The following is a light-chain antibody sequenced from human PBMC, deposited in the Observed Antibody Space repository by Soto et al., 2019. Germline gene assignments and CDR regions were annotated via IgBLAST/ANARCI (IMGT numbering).Light chain of an antibody. CDR3: QQYNKWPAYT. Sequence: EIVMTQSPATLSVSPGERATLSCRASQSVSSNLAWYQQNPGQAPRLLIYGASNSATGIPARFSGSGSWTEFTLTISSLQSEDCAVYCCQQYNKWPAYTCGQGTKLEIK. CDR1: QSVSSN. J-gene: IGKJ2*01. V-gene: IGKV3-15*01. CDR2: GAS.